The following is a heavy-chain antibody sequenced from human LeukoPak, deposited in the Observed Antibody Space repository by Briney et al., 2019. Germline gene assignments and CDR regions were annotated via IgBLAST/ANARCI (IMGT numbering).Heavy chain of an antibody. CDR3: ARDWSGGETYYDILTGYCDY. Sequence: GGSLRLSCAPSGFTFRSYAMHWVRQAPGKGLEWVAVVSYDGSNKYYTDSVKGRFTISRDNSKNTLYLQMNSLRAEDTAVYYCARDWSGGETYYDILTGYCDYWGQGTLVTVSS. CDR1: GFTFRSYA. CDR2: VSYDGSNK. D-gene: IGHD3-9*01. V-gene: IGHV3-30-3*01. J-gene: IGHJ4*02.